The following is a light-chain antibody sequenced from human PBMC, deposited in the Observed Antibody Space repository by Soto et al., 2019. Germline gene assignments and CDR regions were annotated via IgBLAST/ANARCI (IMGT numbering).Light chain of an antibody. CDR3: QQYDNSPPEKT. J-gene: IGKJ1*01. CDR1: QSISSNY. Sequence: EIVLTQSPGTLSLSPGERATLSCRASQSISSNYLAWYQQKPGQAPRLLIYRASSRVTGIPDRFSGSGSGTDFTLTISRLEPEDFAVYYCQQYDNSPPEKTFGQGTKVEIK. CDR2: RAS. V-gene: IGKV3-20*01.